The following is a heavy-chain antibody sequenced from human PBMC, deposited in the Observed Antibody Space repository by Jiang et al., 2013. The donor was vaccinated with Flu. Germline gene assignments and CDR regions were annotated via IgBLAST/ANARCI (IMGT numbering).Heavy chain of an antibody. CDR2: IYPGDSDT. V-gene: IGHV5-51*01. D-gene: IGHD6-19*01. J-gene: IGHJ5*02. Sequence: GAEVKKPGESLKISCKGSGYSFTSYWIGWVRQMPGKGLEWMGIIYPGDSDTRYSPSFQGQVTISADKSISTAYLQWSSLKASDTAMYYCARRIAVAGTRRSYTWFDPWGQGTLVTVSS. CDR1: GYSFTSYW. CDR3: ARRIAVAGTRRSYTWFDP.